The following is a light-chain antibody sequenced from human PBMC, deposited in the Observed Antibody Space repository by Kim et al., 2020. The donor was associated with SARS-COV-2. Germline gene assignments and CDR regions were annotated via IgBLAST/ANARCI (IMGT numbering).Light chain of an antibody. CDR1: QSVSNNY. CDR2: GAS. CDR3: QQYGSS. V-gene: IGKV3-20*01. J-gene: IGKJ1*01. Sequence: EIVLTQSPGTLSLSPGERATLSCRASQSVSNNYLAWYQQKPGQAPRLLIYGASSRATGIPDRFSSSGSGTDFTLTISRLEPEDFAVYYCQQYGSSFGQGTKVDIK.